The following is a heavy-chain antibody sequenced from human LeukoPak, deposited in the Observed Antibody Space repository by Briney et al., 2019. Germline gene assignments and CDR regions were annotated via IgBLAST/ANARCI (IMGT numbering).Heavy chain of an antibody. CDR2: ISSSSSYI. Sequence: PGGSLRLSCAASGFTFSSYSMNWVRQAPGKGLEWVSSISSSSSYIYYADSVKGRFTISRDNAKNSLYLQMNGLRAEDTAVYYCARVSSGWSVRGYFDYWGQGTLVTVSS. CDR3: ARVSSGWSVRGYFDY. V-gene: IGHV3-21*01. J-gene: IGHJ4*02. D-gene: IGHD6-19*01. CDR1: GFTFSSYS.